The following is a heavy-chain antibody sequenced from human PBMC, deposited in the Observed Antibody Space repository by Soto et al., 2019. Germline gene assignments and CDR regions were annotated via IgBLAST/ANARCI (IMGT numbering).Heavy chain of an antibody. CDR3: ARAPYSSLEFAYFQH. J-gene: IGHJ1*01. CDR1: GGTFSSYA. D-gene: IGHD6-19*01. CDR2: IIPIFGTA. V-gene: IGHV1-69*05. Sequence: QVQLVQSGAEVKKPGSSVKVSCKASGGTFSSYAISWVRQAPGQGLEWMGGIIPIFGTANYAQKFQGRVTLXXDXSXXTAYMELSSLRSEDTAVYYCARAPYSSLEFAYFQHWGQGTLVTVSS.